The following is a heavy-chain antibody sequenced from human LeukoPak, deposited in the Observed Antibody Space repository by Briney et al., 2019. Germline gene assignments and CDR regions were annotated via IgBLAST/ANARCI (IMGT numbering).Heavy chain of an antibody. V-gene: IGHV4-38-2*02. CDR3: AGVIGNYDGRLDY. CDR1: GYSITSDDY. CDR2: IYTSGST. D-gene: IGHD1-7*01. J-gene: IGHJ4*02. Sequence: SETLSLTCNVFGYSITSDDYWGWIRQPPGKGLEWIGRIYTSGSTNYNPSLKSRFTISLDTSKNRFSLKLSSVTAADTAMYYCAGVIGNYDGRLDYWGQGTLVTVSS.